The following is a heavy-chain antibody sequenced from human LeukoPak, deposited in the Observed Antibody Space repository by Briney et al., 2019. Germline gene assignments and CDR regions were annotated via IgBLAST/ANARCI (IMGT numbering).Heavy chain of an antibody. CDR1: GLILSSYS. Sequence: GGSLRLSCAASGLILSSYSINWVRQAPGKRLEWVSSISSSSSYIYYADSVKGRFTISRDNAKNSLYLQMNSLGAEDTAVYYCARDFEAVAGVLWFDPWGQGTLVTVSS. V-gene: IGHV3-21*01. CDR3: ARDFEAVAGVLWFDP. CDR2: ISSSSSYI. J-gene: IGHJ5*02. D-gene: IGHD6-19*01.